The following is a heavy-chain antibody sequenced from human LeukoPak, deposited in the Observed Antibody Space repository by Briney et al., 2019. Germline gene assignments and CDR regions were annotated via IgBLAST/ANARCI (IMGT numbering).Heavy chain of an antibody. V-gene: IGHV4-59*02. Sequence: KPSETLSLTCTVSAGSVSSYYWNWIRQPPGKGLEWIGYIYYSGSTNYNPSLKSRVTISIDTSKNQFSLKLSSVTAADTAMYYCARATDASSGYFWFDPWGQGTLVTVSS. D-gene: IGHD3-22*01. CDR3: ARATDASSGYFWFDP. CDR1: AGSVSSYY. CDR2: IYYSGST. J-gene: IGHJ5*02.